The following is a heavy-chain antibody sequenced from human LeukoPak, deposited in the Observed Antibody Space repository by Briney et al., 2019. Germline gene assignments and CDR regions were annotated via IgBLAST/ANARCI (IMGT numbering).Heavy chain of an antibody. CDR1: GFTFSSYG. CDR2: ISYDGSNK. V-gene: IGHV3-30*18. Sequence: GGSLRLSCAASGFTFSSYGMHWVRQAPGKGLEWVTVISYDGSNKYYADSVKGRFTISRDNSKNTLYLQMNSLRAEDTAVYYCAKDPASSGWLSDYWGQGTLVTVSS. D-gene: IGHD6-19*01. CDR3: AKDPASSGWLSDY. J-gene: IGHJ4*02.